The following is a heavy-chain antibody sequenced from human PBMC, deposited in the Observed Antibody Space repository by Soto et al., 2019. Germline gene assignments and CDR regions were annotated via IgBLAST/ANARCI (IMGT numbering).Heavy chain of an antibody. D-gene: IGHD6-25*01. CDR3: ARARATLGFFDY. Sequence: PSETLSLTCTVSGGSISNYYWSWIRQPAGKGLEWIGRIYTNGGTNYNPSLKSRVSMSVDTSKNQFSLKLRSVTAADTAVYFCARARATLGFFDYWGQGIPVTVSS. CDR2: IYTNGGT. V-gene: IGHV4-4*07. J-gene: IGHJ4*02. CDR1: GGSISNYY.